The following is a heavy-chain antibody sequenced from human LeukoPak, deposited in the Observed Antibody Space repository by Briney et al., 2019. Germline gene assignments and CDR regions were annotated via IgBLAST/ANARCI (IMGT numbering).Heavy chain of an antibody. CDR2: ISGSGGST. CDR1: GFTFSSYA. J-gene: IGHJ6*02. CDR3: AKVGGGIAVAGYYYGMDV. D-gene: IGHD6-19*01. V-gene: IGHV3-23*01. Sequence: GGSLRLSCAASGFTFSSYAMSWVRQAPGKGLEWVSAISGSGGSTYYADSVKGRFTISRDNSKNTLYLQMNSLRAEDTAVYYCAKVGGGIAVAGYYYGMDVWGQGTTVTVSS.